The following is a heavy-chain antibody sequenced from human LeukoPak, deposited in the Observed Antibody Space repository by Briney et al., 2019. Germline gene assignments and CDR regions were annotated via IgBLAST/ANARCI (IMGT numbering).Heavy chain of an antibody. CDR2: VSFNGNNK. V-gene: IGHV3-30*01. D-gene: IGHD3-10*01. CDR1: GFTFSSYA. J-gene: IGHJ4*02. Sequence: GGSLRLSCAASGFTFSSYAVHWVRQAPGKGLEWVAVVSFNGNNKYYADSVKGRFTTSRDNSKNTLYLQMNSLRAEDTAVYYCARDYYGSGNYYTRFDYWGQGTLVTVSS. CDR3: ARDYYGSGNYYTRFDY.